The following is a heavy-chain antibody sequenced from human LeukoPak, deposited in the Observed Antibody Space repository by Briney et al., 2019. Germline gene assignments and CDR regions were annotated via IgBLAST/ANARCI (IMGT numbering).Heavy chain of an antibody. V-gene: IGHV4-4*07. CDR2: IYTSGST. J-gene: IGHJ6*03. CDR3: ASTDYYYMDV. CDR1: SGSIRSYY. Sequence: PSETLSLTGTVSSGSIRSYYWSWIRQPAGKGLEWIGRIYTSGSTNYNPSLKSRVTMSVDTSKNQFSLKLSSVTAADTAVYYCASTDYYYMDVWGKGTTVTVSS. D-gene: IGHD4-11*01.